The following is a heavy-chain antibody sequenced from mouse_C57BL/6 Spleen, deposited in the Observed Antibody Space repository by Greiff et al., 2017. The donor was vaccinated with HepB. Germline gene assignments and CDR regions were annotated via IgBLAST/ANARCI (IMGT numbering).Heavy chain of an antibody. CDR3: ACMVTKGY. V-gene: IGHV1-50*01. CDR2: IDPSDSYT. Sequence: QVQLQQPGAELVKPGASVKLSCKASGYTFTSYWMQWVEQRPGQGLEWIGEIDPSDSYTNYNQKFKGKATLTVDTSSSTAYMQLSSLTSEDSAVYYCACMVTKGYWGQGTTLTVSS. D-gene: IGHD2-2*01. CDR1: GYTFTSYW. J-gene: IGHJ2*01.